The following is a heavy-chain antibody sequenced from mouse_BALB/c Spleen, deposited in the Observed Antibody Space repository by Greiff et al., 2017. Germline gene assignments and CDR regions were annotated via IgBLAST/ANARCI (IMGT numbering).Heavy chain of an antibody. V-gene: IGHV14-3*02. CDR1: GFNIKDSY. Sequence: EVQLQESGAELVKPGASVKLSCTASGFNIKDSYMHWVKQRPEQGLEWIGRIDPANGNTKYDPKFQGKATITADTSSNTAYLQLSSMTSEEAAVFYCGGRGSSAWFAYWGEGTLVTVSA. CDR3: GGRGSSAWFAY. J-gene: IGHJ3*01. CDR2: IDPANGNT. D-gene: IGHD1-3*01.